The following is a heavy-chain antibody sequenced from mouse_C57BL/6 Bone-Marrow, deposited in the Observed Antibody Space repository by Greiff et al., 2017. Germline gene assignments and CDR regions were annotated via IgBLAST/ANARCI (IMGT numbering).Heavy chain of an antibody. CDR2: ISDGGSYT. V-gene: IGHV5-4*01. CDR3: ARDPTVVANWYFDV. D-gene: IGHD1-1*01. Sequence: DVKLVESGGGLVKPGGSLKLSCAASGFTFSSYAMSWVRQTPEKRLEWVATISDGGSYTYYPDNVKGRFTISRDNAKNNLYLQMSHLKSDDTAMYYCARDPTVVANWYFDVWGTGTTVTVSS. CDR1: GFTFSSYA. J-gene: IGHJ1*03.